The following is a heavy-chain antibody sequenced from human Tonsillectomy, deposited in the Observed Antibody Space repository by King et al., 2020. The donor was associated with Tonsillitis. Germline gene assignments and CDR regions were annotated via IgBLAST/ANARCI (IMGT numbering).Heavy chain of an antibody. V-gene: IGHV3-30-3*01. Sequence: VQLVESGGGVVQPGRSLRLSCAASGFTFSAYPIHWVRQAPGKGLEWVALISYDGSNKYYADSVKGRFTIYRDNSKNTLYLQMNSLRAEGTAVYFCARGRDYGSGIYYIYDYGLDVWGQGTTVTVSS. CDR1: GFTFSAYP. CDR2: ISYDGSNK. CDR3: ARGRDYGSGIYYIYDYGLDV. J-gene: IGHJ6*02. D-gene: IGHD3-10*01.